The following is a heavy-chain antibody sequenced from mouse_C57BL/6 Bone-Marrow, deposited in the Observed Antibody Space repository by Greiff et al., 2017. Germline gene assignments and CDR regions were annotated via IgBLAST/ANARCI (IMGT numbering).Heavy chain of an antibody. D-gene: IGHD4-1*01. CDR3: ARDWDYFDY. V-gene: IGHV1-80*01. CDR1: GYAFSTYW. Sequence: VQLQQSGAELVKPGASVKISCKVSGYAFSTYWMNWVKQRPGKGLEWIGLIYPGDGDTNYNGKFKGKATLTADKSSSTAYRQLSSQTSEVSAVYFCARDWDYFDYWGQGTTLTVSS. CDR2: IYPGDGDT. J-gene: IGHJ2*01.